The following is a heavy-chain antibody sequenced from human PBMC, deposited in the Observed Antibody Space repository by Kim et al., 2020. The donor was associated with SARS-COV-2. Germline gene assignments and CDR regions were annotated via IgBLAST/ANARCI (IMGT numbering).Heavy chain of an antibody. D-gene: IGHD3-3*01. V-gene: IGHV5-51*01. CDR1: GYSFTSYW. CDR3: ARRRAPESFWCGYSPWNWFYP. J-gene: IGHJ5*02. CDR2: IYPGDSDT. Sequence: GESLKISCKGSGYSFTSYWIGWVRQMPGKGLEWMGIIYPGDSDTRYSPSFQGQVTISADKSISTAYLQWSSLKASDTAMYYCARRRAPESFWCGYSPWNWFYPWGQGTLVTASS.